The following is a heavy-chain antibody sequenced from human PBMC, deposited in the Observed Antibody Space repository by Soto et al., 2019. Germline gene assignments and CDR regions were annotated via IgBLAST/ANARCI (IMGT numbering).Heavy chain of an antibody. CDR2: INHSGST. V-gene: IGHV4-34*01. D-gene: IGHD6-19*01. Sequence: SETLSLTCAVYGGSFSGYYWSWIRQPPGKGLEWIGEINHSGSTNYNPSLKSRVTISVDTSKNQFSLKLSSVTAADTAVYYCARAGPYSSGWYRVRWFDPWGQGTLVTVSS. CDR3: ARAGPYSSGWYRVRWFDP. CDR1: GGSFSGYY. J-gene: IGHJ5*02.